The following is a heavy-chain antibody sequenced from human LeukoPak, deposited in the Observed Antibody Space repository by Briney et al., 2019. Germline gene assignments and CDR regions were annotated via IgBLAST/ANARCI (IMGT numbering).Heavy chain of an antibody. CDR1: GFTFSSYE. D-gene: IGHD3-10*01. J-gene: IGHJ6*02. CDR3: ARDLLLWFGDYYYGMDV. V-gene: IGHV3-48*03. CDR2: ISSSGSTI. Sequence: GGSLRLSCAASGFTFSSYEMNWVRQAPGKGLGWVSYISSSGSTIYYADSVKGRFSISRDNAKNSLYLQMNSLRAEDTAVYYCARDLLLWFGDYYYGMDVWGQGTTVTVSS.